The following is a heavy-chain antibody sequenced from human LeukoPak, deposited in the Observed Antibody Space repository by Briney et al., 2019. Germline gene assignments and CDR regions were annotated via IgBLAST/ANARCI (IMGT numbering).Heavy chain of an antibody. J-gene: IGHJ4*02. Sequence: SETLSLTCGVSGGSVSSTNWWTWIRQPPGKGLEWIGEVHLDGRTNFNPSLKGRIPLSVDLSDNHVSLKLTSVTAADTAVYYCAREGGFYRPLDYSGQGTLVTVSS. V-gene: IGHV4-4*02. CDR1: GGSVSSTNW. CDR2: VHLDGRT. CDR3: AREGGFYRPLDY. D-gene: IGHD6-25*01.